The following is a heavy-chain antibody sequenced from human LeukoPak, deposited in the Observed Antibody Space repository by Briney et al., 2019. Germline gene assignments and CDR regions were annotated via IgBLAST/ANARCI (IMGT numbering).Heavy chain of an antibody. Sequence: GGSLRLSCTASGFTFGDYAMHWVRQAPGKGLEWVAVISYDGSNKYYADSVKGRFTISRDNSKNTLYLQMNSLRAEDTAVYYCAELGITMIGGVWGKGTTVTISS. CDR3: AELGITMIGGV. V-gene: IGHV3-30*04. CDR1: GFTFGDYA. J-gene: IGHJ6*04. CDR2: ISYDGSNK. D-gene: IGHD3-10*02.